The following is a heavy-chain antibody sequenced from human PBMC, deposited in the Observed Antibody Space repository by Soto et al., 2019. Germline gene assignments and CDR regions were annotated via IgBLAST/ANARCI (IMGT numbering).Heavy chain of an antibody. CDR1: GDSITSAGSY. D-gene: IGHD6-13*01. Sequence: QVQLQESGPGLVRPSQTLSLTCIVSGDSITSAGSYWSWIRQLPGKGLEYIGYIYYTESTYYNPSLRSRVSMSVDTSRTRFYLKLNSVTAADTALYYCARDRAAAGPFDSSGQGTLVTVSS. CDR3: ARDRAAAGPFDS. V-gene: IGHV4-31*03. CDR2: IYYTEST. J-gene: IGHJ4*02.